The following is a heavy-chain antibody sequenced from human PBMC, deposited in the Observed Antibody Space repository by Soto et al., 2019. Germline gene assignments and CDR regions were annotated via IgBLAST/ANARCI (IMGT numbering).Heavy chain of an antibody. J-gene: IGHJ4*02. CDR3: ARSATRVYGSGSYYNWAFDY. D-gene: IGHD3-10*01. CDR1: GYTFTSYA. V-gene: IGHV1-3*01. Sequence: ASVKVSCKASGYTFTSYAMHWVRQAPGQRLEWMGWINAGNGNTKYSQKFQGRVTITRDTSASTAYMELSSLRSEDTAVYYCARSATRVYGSGSYYNWAFDYWGQGTRVTVSS. CDR2: INAGNGNT.